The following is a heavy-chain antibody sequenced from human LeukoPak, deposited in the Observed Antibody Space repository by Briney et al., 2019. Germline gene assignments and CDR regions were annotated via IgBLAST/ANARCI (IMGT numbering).Heavy chain of an antibody. CDR1: GGSISSYY. D-gene: IGHD6-13*01. CDR2: IYTSGST. Sequence: SGTLSLTCTVSGGSISSYYWSWIRQPAGKGLEWIGRIYTSGSTNYNPSLKSRVTMSVDTSKNQFSLKLSSVTAADTAVYYCAREGYSSSWDSYYYYYMDVWGKGTTVTVSS. J-gene: IGHJ6*03. CDR3: AREGYSSSWDSYYYYYMDV. V-gene: IGHV4-4*07.